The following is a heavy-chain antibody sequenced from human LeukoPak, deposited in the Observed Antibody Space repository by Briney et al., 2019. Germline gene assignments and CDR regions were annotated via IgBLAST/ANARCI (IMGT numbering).Heavy chain of an antibody. J-gene: IGHJ6*02. D-gene: IGHD7-27*01. V-gene: IGHV3-9*01. CDR1: GFTFDDYA. CDR3: AKELTGTYYYYGMDV. Sequence: QPGGSLRLSCAASGFTFDDYAMHWVRQAPGKGLEWGSGISWNSGSIGYADSVKGRFTISRDNAKNSLYLQMNSLRAEDTALYHCAKELTGTYYYYGMDVWGQGTTVTVSS. CDR2: ISWNSGSI.